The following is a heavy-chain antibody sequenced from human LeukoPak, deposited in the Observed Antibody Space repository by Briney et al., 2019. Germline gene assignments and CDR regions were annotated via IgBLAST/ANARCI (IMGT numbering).Heavy chain of an antibody. V-gene: IGHV3-30*02. D-gene: IGHD3/OR15-3a*01. CDR1: GFTFSDYG. Sequence: GGSLRLSCAASGFTFSDYGMHWVRQAPGKGLEWVTFIRYDGSKKYYADSVKGRFTFSRDNSKNMLYLQMNSLRADDTAIYHCVKGRDFYFDYWGQGTLVTVSS. CDR2: IRYDGSKK. J-gene: IGHJ4*02. CDR3: VKGRDFYFDY.